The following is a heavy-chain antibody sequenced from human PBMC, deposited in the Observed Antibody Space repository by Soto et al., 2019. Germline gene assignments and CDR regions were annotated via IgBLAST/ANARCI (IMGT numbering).Heavy chain of an antibody. CDR2: VCWDDDK. V-gene: IGHV2-5*02. J-gene: IGHJ4*02. CDR1: GFSLSTSGVG. CDR3: VRGHGSARSTYFDD. D-gene: IGHD3-10*01. Sequence: QITLKESGPTVVKPTQTLTLTCTFSGFSLSTSGVGVGWIRQAPAKAMEWLALVCWDDDKRYSPSLKNRLAITKGTSRNQVVLTMTDMDPVDTATYYCVRGHGSARSTYFDDWGKGTLVTVS.